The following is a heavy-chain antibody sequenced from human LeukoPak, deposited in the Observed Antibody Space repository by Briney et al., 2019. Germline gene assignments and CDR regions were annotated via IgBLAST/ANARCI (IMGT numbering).Heavy chain of an antibody. V-gene: IGHV1-69*06. CDR2: IIPIFGTA. D-gene: IGHD3-10*01. J-gene: IGHJ4*02. CDR3: ARDRYGSGSPSLDY. Sequence: SVKVSCKASGGTFSSYAISWVRQAPGQGLEWMGGIIPIFGTANYAQKFQGRVTITADKSTSTAYMELSSLRSEDTAVYYCARDRYGSGSPSLDYWGQGTLVTVSS. CDR1: GGTFSSYA.